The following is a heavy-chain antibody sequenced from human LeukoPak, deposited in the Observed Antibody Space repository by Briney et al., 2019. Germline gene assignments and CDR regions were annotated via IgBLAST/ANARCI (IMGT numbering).Heavy chain of an antibody. V-gene: IGHV4-59*01. CDR3: ARGGTDYYGMDV. J-gene: IGHJ6*02. Sequence: SETLSLTCTVSGGSISSYYWSWIRQPPGKGLEWIGYIYYSGSTNYNPSLKSRVTISVDTSKNQFSLKLSSVTAADTAVYYCARGGTDYYGMDVWGQGTTVTVSS. CDR1: GGSISSYY. CDR2: IYYSGST.